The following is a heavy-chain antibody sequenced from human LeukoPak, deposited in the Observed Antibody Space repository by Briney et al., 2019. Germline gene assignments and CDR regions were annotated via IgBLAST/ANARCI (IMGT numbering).Heavy chain of an antibody. CDR1: GFTFSREA. CDR3: TRDEGATVITYRFDY. J-gene: IGHJ4*02. D-gene: IGHD4-17*01. CDR2: IKHDGSET. V-gene: IGHV3-7*03. Sequence: GGSLRLSCAASGFTFSREAMSWVRQAPGKGLEWLANIKHDGSETYHVDSVKGRFTISRDNAENSLYLQMNSLRAEDTAVYYCTRDEGATVITYRFDYWGQGTLVTVSS.